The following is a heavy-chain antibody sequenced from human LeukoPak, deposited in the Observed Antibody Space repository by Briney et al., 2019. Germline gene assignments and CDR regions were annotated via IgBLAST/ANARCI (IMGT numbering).Heavy chain of an antibody. CDR1: GFTFSSYG. J-gene: IGHJ3*02. Sequence: GRSLRLSCAASGFTFSSYGMHWVRQAPGKGLEWVAVILNDGSQEKYADSVKGRFTISRDNSKNTLFLQMNSLRAEDTAVYYCARDDALEDNASDIWGQGTMVTVSS. CDR3: ARDDALEDNASDI. D-gene: IGHD1-1*01. CDR2: ILNDGSQE. V-gene: IGHV3-33*01.